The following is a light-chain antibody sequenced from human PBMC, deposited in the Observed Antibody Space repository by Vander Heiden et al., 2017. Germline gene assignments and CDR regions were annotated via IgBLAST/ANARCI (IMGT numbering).Light chain of an antibody. Sequence: QSALTQPASVSGSPGPSITISCTGTSSSVAGYNYVSWYQPHPGKAPKLMIDDVSNRPAGFSKRSSGSKPGNTASLTICGLQAEGGAVYYFSSYTSSSSWVFGGGTKLTVL. CDR3: SSYTSSSSWV. CDR1: SSSVAGYNY. V-gene: IGLV2-14*01. J-gene: IGLJ3*02. CDR2: DVS.